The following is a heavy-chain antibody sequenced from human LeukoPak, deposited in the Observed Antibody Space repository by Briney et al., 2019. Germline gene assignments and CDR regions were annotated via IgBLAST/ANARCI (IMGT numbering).Heavy chain of an antibody. D-gene: IGHD2-21*02. V-gene: IGHV3-49*04. CDR3: TRDPWENSAYCGGDCYETDY. CDR1: GFTFGDYA. J-gene: IGHJ4*02. CDR2: IRSKAYGGTT. Sequence: GGSLRLSCTASGFTFGDYAMSWVRQAPGKGLEWVGFIRSKAYGGTTEYAASVKGRFTISRDDSKSIAYLQMNSLKTEDTAVYYCTRDPWENSAYCGGDCYETDYWGQGTLVTVSS.